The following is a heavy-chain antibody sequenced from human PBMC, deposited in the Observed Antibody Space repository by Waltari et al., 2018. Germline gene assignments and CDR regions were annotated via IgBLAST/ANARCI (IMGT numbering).Heavy chain of an antibody. CDR3: VRERGPYYGVAI. D-gene: IGHD2-21*01. Sequence: QVQHVESGGGVVQPGRCLGLSCAASGFIFSNYGMQWVRPAPGKGREWVAVRWSAGRKEYSAESLHGRFTFARGNSKNTLYLQMNSLRAEDTAVYYCVRERGPYYGVAIWRQRTMVTVSS. J-gene: IGHJ3*02. V-gene: IGHV3-33*01. CDR1: GFIFSNYG. CDR2: RWSAGRKE.